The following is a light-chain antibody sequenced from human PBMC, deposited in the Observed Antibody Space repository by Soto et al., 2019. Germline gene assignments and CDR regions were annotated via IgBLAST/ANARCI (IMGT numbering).Light chain of an antibody. CDR1: SSDVGSYNY. J-gene: IGLJ2*01. CDR3: SSYTTSTTQV. V-gene: IGLV2-14*01. Sequence: QSVLTQPASVSGSHGQSITISCTGTSSDVGSYNYVSWYQQHPGKAPKLMIYEVRNRPSGVSDRFSGSKSGKTASLTIFGLQAEDEADYYCSSYTTSTTQVFGGGTKLTVL. CDR2: EVR.